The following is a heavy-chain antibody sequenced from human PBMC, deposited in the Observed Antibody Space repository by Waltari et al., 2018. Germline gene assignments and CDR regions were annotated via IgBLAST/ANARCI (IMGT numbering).Heavy chain of an antibody. Sequence: QVQLVQSGAAVKKPGSSVKVSCKASGGTFSSYTISWVRQAPGQGLEWMGRIIPILGIANYAQKFQGRVTITADKSTSTAYMELSSLRSEDTAVYYCARDGTMIVVGLLANWGQGTLVTVSS. CDR2: IIPILGIA. J-gene: IGHJ4*02. CDR1: GGTFSSYT. V-gene: IGHV1-69*08. D-gene: IGHD3-22*01. CDR3: ARDGTMIVVGLLAN.